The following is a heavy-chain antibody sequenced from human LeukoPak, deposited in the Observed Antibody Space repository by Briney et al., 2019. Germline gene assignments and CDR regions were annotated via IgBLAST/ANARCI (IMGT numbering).Heavy chain of an antibody. D-gene: IGHD5-12*01. Sequence: SETLSLTCAVYGGSFSGYYWSWIRQPPGKGLEWIGEINHSGSTNYSPSLKSRVTISVDTSKNQFSLKLSSVTAADTAVYYCARGRFFERKWLRWGYFDYWGQGTLVTVSS. V-gene: IGHV4-34*01. J-gene: IGHJ4*02. CDR3: ARGRFFERKWLRWGYFDY. CDR1: GGSFSGYY. CDR2: INHSGST.